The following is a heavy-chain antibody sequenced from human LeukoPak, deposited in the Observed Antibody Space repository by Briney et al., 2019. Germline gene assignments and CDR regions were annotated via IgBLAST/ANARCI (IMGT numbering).Heavy chain of an antibody. CDR1: GGTFSSYA. Sequence: ASVKVSCKASGGTFSSYAISWVRQAPGQGLEWMGGIIPIFGTANYAQKFQGIVTITADESTSTAYMELSSLRSEDTAVYYCARDGAHYGSGSYLDYWGQGTLVTVSS. CDR3: ARDGAHYGSGSYLDY. CDR2: IIPIFGTA. J-gene: IGHJ4*02. V-gene: IGHV1-69*13. D-gene: IGHD3-10*01.